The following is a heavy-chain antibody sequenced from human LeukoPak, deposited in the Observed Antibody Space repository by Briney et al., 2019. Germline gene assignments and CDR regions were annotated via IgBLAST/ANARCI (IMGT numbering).Heavy chain of an antibody. D-gene: IGHD2-2*02. CDR2: IIPVRGQP. CDR3: ARDGGYTAHYYYYMGV. Sequence: SVMLSCKASGGTFSSYTFSWVRQAPGQGLEWMGGIIPVRGQPIYAQKFLDRLTITADESTSTAYMDLRSLRPEDTAVYFCARDGGYTAHYYYYMGVWGKGTTVIVSS. J-gene: IGHJ6*03. CDR1: GGTFSSYT. V-gene: IGHV1-69*10.